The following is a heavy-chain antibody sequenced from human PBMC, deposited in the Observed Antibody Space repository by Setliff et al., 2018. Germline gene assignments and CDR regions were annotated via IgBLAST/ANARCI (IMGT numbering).Heavy chain of an antibody. CDR3: ARGRMRGSCSGPSCTYDPFDI. J-gene: IGHJ3*02. CDR1: GGSITSGSYY. V-gene: IGHV4-61*02. D-gene: IGHD2-2*01. CDR2: LHTSGTT. Sequence: PSETLSLTCAVSGGSITSGSYYWSWIRQPAGEGLEWIGRLHTSGTTVYNPSLKGRVTISADTSTNHFSLKLTSVTAADTAVYYCARGRMRGSCSGPSCTYDPFDIWGQGTPVTV.